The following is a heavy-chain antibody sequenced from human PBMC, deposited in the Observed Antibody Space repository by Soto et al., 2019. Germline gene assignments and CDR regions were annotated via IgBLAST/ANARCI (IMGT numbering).Heavy chain of an antibody. D-gene: IGHD2-8*01. J-gene: IGHJ4*02. CDR1: GFTFSSYA. V-gene: IGHV3-23*01. CDR2: IRGSGGVST. CDR3: ARDRQADAIWSCAN. Sequence: PGGSLRLSCAASGFTFSSYAMSWVRQAPGKGLEWVSAIRGSGGVSTRYADSVTGRFTISRDNSKHMLYLQMNSLGVDDTAVYYCARDRQADAIWSCANWGRGNQVNVPS.